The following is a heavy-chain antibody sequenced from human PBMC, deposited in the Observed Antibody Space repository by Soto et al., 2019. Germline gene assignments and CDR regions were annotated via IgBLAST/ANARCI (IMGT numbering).Heavy chain of an antibody. CDR2: ISGSGDST. D-gene: IGHD6-13*01. Sequence: GGSLKLSCAASEFTLSTYAMSWVRQAPGKGLEWVSAISGSGDSTYYVDSVKGRFIISRDTSKNTLYLQMNSLRAEDTALYYCAKSYSSNWYDYFEHWGQGTLVTVSS. V-gene: IGHV3-23*01. CDR3: AKSYSSNWYDYFEH. J-gene: IGHJ4*02. CDR1: EFTLSTYA.